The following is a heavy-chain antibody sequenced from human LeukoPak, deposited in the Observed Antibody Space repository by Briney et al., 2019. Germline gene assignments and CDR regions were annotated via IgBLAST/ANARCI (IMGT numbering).Heavy chain of an antibody. D-gene: IGHD3-3*01. CDR1: GLTFSDAW. CDR3: ARTYYDFWSGYYMNGMDV. CDR2: IKQDGSEK. J-gene: IGHJ6*02. V-gene: IGHV3-7*01. Sequence: GGSLRLSCAVSGLTFSDAWMVWVRQAPGKGLEWVANIKQDGSEKYYVDSVKGRFTISRDNAKNSLYLQMNSLRAEDTAVYYCARTYYDFWSGYYMNGMDVWGQGTTVTVSS.